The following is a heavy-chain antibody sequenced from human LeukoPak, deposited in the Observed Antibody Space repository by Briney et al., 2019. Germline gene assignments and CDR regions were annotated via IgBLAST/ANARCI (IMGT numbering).Heavy chain of an antibody. CDR3: AKGSDSSSWTLFDY. V-gene: IGHV3-23*01. D-gene: IGHD6-13*01. CDR1: GFTFSSYG. Sequence: GGSLRLSCAASGFTFSSYGLSWVRQTPGKGLAWVSAISGSGGTTYYADSVEGRFTISRDNSQNTLYLQMNSLRAEDTAVYYCAKGSDSSSWTLFDYWGQGTLVTVSS. CDR2: ISGSGGTT. J-gene: IGHJ4*02.